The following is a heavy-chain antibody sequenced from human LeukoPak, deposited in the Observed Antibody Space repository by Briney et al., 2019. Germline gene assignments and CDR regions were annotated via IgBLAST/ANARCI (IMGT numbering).Heavy chain of an antibody. D-gene: IGHD3-9*01. J-gene: IGHJ5*02. CDR3: ARQVTGYPLPLNWFDP. V-gene: IGHV4-39*01. Sequence: PSETLSLTCTVSGGSISSYYWGWIRQPPGKGLEWIGSIYYSGSTYYNPSLKSRVTISVDTSKNQFSLKLSSVTAADTAVYYCARQVTGYPLPLNWFDPWGQGTLVTVSS. CDR1: GGSISSYY. CDR2: IYYSGST.